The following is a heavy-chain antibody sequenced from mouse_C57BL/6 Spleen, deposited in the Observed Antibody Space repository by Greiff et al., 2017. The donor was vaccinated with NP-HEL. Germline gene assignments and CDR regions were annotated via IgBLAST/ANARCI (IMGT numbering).Heavy chain of an antibody. CDR2: IYPSDSET. J-gene: IGHJ2*01. CDR3: ARGGRGLLLRFDY. D-gene: IGHD1-1*01. Sequence: QVQLQQPGAELVRPGSSVKLSCKASGYTFTSYWMDWVKQRPGQGLEWIGNIYPSDSETHYNQKFKDKATLTVDKSSSTAYMQLSSLTSEDSAVYYCARGGRGLLLRFDYWGQGTTLTVSS. CDR1: GYTFTSYW. V-gene: IGHV1-61*01.